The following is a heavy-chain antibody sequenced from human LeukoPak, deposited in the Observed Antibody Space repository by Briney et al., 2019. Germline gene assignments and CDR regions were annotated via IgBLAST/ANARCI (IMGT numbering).Heavy chain of an antibody. Sequence: PGGSLRLSCAASGFTFSNYAMRWVRQAPGKGLEWVSGISPSADIKDYADSVKGRFTISRENSKNMLYLEVISLTADDTAVYYCAKDDAWLRFGEWSQGTLVTVSS. CDR2: ISPSADIK. D-gene: IGHD3-10*01. V-gene: IGHV3-23*01. J-gene: IGHJ4*02. CDR1: GFTFSNYA. CDR3: AKDDAWLRFGE.